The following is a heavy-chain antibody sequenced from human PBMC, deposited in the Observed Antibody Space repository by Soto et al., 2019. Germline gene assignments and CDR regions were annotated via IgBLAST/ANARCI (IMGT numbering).Heavy chain of an antibody. J-gene: IGHJ6*02. D-gene: IGHD6-19*01. CDR3: ARDLIPVGGADYFYGMDV. CDR1: GFTFRNYD. Sequence: GGSLRLSCAASGFTFRNYDMHWVRKSPGKGLEWVAFIWYDGSNRYYADSVKGRFTITRDNSKKTLYLQMNSLRVEDTAVYYCARDLIPVGGADYFYGMDVWGQGTTVTVSS. CDR2: IWYDGSNR. V-gene: IGHV3-33*01.